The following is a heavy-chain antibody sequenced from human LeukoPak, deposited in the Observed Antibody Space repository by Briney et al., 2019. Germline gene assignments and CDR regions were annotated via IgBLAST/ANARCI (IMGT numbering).Heavy chain of an antibody. CDR2: ISGSGGST. CDR1: GFTFSSYA. Sequence: GGSLRLSCAASGFTFSSYAMSWVRQAPGKGLEWVSAISGSGGSTYYADSVKGRFTISRDNSKNTLYPQMNSLRAEDTAVYYCAKASLMDYYDSSGYYSFDYWGQGTLVTVSS. J-gene: IGHJ4*02. V-gene: IGHV3-23*01. CDR3: AKASLMDYYDSSGYYSFDY. D-gene: IGHD3-22*01.